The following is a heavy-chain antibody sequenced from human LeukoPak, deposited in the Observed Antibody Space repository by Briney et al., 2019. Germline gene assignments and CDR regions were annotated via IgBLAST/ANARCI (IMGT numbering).Heavy chain of an antibody. CDR1: GDSVSSNSAA. V-gene: IGHV6-1*01. Sequence: SQTLSLTCAISGDSVSSNSAAWNWIRQSPSRGLEWLGRTYYRSKWYNDYAVSVKSRITINPDTSKNQFSLKLSSVTAADTAVYYCATYSGSYYDDAFDIWGQGTMVTVSS. J-gene: IGHJ3*02. D-gene: IGHD1-26*01. CDR3: ATYSGSYYDDAFDI. CDR2: TYYRSKWYN.